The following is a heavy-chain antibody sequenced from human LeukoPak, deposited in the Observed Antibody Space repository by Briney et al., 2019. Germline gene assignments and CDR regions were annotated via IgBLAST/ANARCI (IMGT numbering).Heavy chain of an antibody. J-gene: IGHJ4*02. D-gene: IGHD3-22*01. CDR1: GFTFSNAW. CDR2: IKSKTDGATT. CDR3: TTELSYDSSGYLN. V-gene: IGHV3-15*01. Sequence: PGGSLRLSCAASGFTFSNAWRSWVRQAPGKGLEWVGRIKSKTDGATTDYAAPVKGRFTISRDDSKNTLYLQMNSLKTEDTAVYYCTTELSYDSSGYLNWGQGTLVTVSS.